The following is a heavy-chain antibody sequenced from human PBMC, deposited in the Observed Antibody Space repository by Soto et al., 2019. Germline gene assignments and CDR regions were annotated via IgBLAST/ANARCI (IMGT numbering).Heavy chain of an antibody. CDR3: ARLVAAAGYYCGMDV. D-gene: IGHD6-13*01. Sequence: QVQLVQSGAEVKKPGSSVKVSCKASGGTFSSYAISWVRQAPGQGLEWMGGIIPIFGTANYAQKFQGRVTITADESRSTAYMGRSSLRSEDTAVYYCARLVAAAGYYCGMDVWGQGTTVTVSS. J-gene: IGHJ6*02. CDR1: GGTFSSYA. CDR2: IIPIFGTA. V-gene: IGHV1-69*12.